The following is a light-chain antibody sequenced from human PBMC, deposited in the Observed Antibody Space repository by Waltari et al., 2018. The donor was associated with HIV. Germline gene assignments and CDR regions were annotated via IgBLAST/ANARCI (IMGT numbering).Light chain of an antibody. Sequence: QSALTQPASVSGSPGQSITISCTGTSTNIGPYYLSPWHQKNPGKAPKTLIYEVRQRPSGVSNRFSGSKSGNTASLTISGLQAEDEADYYCCSYAGSSTLVFGGGTKVTVL. V-gene: IGLV2-23*02. J-gene: IGLJ3*02. CDR2: EVR. CDR3: CSYAGSSTLV. CDR1: STNIGPYYL.